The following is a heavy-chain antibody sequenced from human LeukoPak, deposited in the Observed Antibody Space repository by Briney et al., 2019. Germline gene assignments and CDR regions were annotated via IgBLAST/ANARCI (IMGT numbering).Heavy chain of an antibody. CDR2: IRYDGSNK. V-gene: IGHV3-30*02. D-gene: IGHD3-3*01. Sequence: GGSLRLSCAASGFTFSSYGMHWVRQAPGKGLEWVAFIRYDGSNKYYADSVKGRFTISRDNSKNTLYLQMNSLRAEDTAVYYCARVGYYDFWSGYVGPLDYWGQGTLVTVSS. CDR3: ARVGYYDFWSGYVGPLDY. CDR1: GFTFSSYG. J-gene: IGHJ4*02.